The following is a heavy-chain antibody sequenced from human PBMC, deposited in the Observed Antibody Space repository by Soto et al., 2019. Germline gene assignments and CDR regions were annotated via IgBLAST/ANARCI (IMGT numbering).Heavy chain of an antibody. CDR1: GDSFSDYY. J-gene: IGHJ4*02. Sequence: SETLSLTCTVSGDSFSDYYWNWIRQVPGKGLEWIGFVFHSATTSYNPSLKTRVAISDDTSKKQFSLRLTSVTAADTAIYYCARGHYSSGWPIDHWGQGILVTVS. V-gene: IGHV4-59*01. CDR2: VFHSATT. D-gene: IGHD6-19*01. CDR3: ARGHYSSGWPIDH.